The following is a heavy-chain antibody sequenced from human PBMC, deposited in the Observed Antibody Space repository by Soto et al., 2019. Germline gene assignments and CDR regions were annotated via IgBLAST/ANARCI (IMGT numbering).Heavy chain of an antibody. V-gene: IGHV3-23*01. CDR2: ISVSVGST. CDR3: AKRDVPHSTSNAYFYDH. D-gene: IGHD2-21*02. Sequence: GGSLRLSCGVSGFPFAPSTMSWVRQAPGKGLEWVSTISVSVGSTYSADSVQGRFTVSSDISDNTLFLRMTSLTADDTAVYFCAKRDVPHSTSNAYFYDHWGRGVLVTVSS. CDR1: GFPFAPST. J-gene: IGHJ4*02.